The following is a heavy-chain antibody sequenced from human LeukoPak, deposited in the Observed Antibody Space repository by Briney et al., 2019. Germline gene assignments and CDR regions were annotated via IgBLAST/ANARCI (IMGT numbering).Heavy chain of an antibody. Sequence: ASVKVSCKASGGTFSSYAISWVRQAPGQGLEWMGGIIPIFGTANYAQKFQGRVTITADESTSTAYMELSSLRSEDTAVYYCARDRDDFWSGYFFDYWGQGTLVTVSS. CDR2: IIPIFGTA. CDR3: ARDRDDFWSGYFFDY. CDR1: GGTFSSYA. V-gene: IGHV1-69*13. J-gene: IGHJ4*02. D-gene: IGHD3-3*01.